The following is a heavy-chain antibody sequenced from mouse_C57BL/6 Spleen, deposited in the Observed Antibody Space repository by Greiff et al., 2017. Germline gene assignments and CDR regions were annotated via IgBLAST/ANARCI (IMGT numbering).Heavy chain of an antibody. J-gene: IGHJ4*01. CDR3: ARGGYYYYAMDY. V-gene: IGHV5-17*01. D-gene: IGHD2-3*01. CDR2: ISSGSSTI. Sequence: EVKLVESGGGLVKPGGSLKLSCAASGFTFSDYGMHWVRQAPEKGLEWVAYISSGSSTIYYADTVKGRFTISRDNAKNTLFLQMTSLRSEDTAMYYCARGGYYYYAMDYWGQGTSVTVSS. CDR1: GFTFSDYG.